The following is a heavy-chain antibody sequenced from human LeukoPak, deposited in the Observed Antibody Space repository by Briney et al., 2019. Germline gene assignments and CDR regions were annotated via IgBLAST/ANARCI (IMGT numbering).Heavy chain of an antibody. D-gene: IGHD6-13*01. CDR3: ARGGQQPYYFDY. J-gene: IGHJ4*02. CDR2: VYYSGST. V-gene: IGHV4-59*12. Sequence: SETLSLTCTVSGGSISDYYWTWIRQPPGKGLEWIGYVYYSGSTNFNPSLKSRVTISVDRSKNQFSLKLSSVTAADTAVYYCARGGQQPYYFDYWGQGTLVTVSS. CDR1: GGSISDYY.